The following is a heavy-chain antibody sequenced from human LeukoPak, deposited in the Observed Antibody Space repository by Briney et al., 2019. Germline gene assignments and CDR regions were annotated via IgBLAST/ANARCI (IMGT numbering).Heavy chain of an antibody. CDR1: GGTFSSYA. J-gene: IGHJ5*02. CDR3: ARGVVGATGSWFDP. D-gene: IGHD1-26*01. Sequence: ASVKVSCKASGGTFSSYAISWARQAPGQGLEWMGRIIPILGIANYAQKFQGRVTITADKSTSTAYMELSSLRSEDTAVYYCARGVVGATGSWFDPWGQGTLVTVSS. V-gene: IGHV1-69*04. CDR2: IIPILGIA.